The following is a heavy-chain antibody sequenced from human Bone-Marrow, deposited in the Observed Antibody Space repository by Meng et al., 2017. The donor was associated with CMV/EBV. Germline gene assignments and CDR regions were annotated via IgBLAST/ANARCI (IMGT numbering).Heavy chain of an antibody. CDR1: GFIFSSYE. V-gene: IGHV3-48*03. CDR3: EFIHYQLLPYGNGMDV. D-gene: IGHD2-2*01. CDR2: ISSGATNT. J-gene: IGHJ6*02. Sequence: GESLKISCVASGFIFSSYEMTWVRQAPGKGLEWLAHISSGATNTYHADSVKDRFTISRDNAKNSLYLQMNSPSDEDTAVYYCEFIHYQLLPYGNGMDVWGQGTTVTVSS.